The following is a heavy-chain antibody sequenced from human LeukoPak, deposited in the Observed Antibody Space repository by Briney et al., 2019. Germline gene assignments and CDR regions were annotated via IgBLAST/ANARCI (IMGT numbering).Heavy chain of an antibody. Sequence: SETLSLTCTVSGGSISSSSYYWGWIRQPPGKGLEWIGSIYYSGSTYYNPSLKSRVTISVDTSKNQFSLKLSSVTAADTAVYYCARTRSSGSYYNLGPGPHFDYWGQGTLVTVSS. J-gene: IGHJ4*02. CDR3: ARTRSSGSYYNLGPGPHFDY. V-gene: IGHV4-39*01. D-gene: IGHD3-10*01. CDR2: IYYSGST. CDR1: GGSISSSSYY.